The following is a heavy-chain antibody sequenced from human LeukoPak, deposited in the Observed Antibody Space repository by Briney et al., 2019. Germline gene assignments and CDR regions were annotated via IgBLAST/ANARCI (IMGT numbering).Heavy chain of an antibody. Sequence: ASVKVSCKASGYTFTSYGISWVRQAPEQGLEWMGWISAYNGNTNYAQKLQGRVTMTTDTSTSTAYMELRSLRSDDTAVYYCARAAVRGVIRKYNWFDPWGQGTLVTVSS. CDR2: ISAYNGNT. V-gene: IGHV1-18*04. CDR3: ARAAVRGVIRKYNWFDP. CDR1: GYTFTSYG. D-gene: IGHD3-10*01. J-gene: IGHJ5*02.